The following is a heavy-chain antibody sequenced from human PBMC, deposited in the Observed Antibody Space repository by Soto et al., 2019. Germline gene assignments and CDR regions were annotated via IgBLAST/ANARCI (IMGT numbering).Heavy chain of an antibody. CDR1: GYSFTSYW. CDR3: ARLRSGTMVRGVPYYYYGMDV. D-gene: IGHD3-10*01. J-gene: IGHJ6*02. CDR2: IYPGDSDT. V-gene: IGHV5-51*01. Sequence: GGSLKISCKGSGYSFTSYWIGWGRQMPGEGPGGVGIIYPGDSDTRSSPSFQGQVTISADKSISTAYLQWSSLKASDTAMYYCARLRSGTMVRGVPYYYYGMDVWGQGTTVTVS.